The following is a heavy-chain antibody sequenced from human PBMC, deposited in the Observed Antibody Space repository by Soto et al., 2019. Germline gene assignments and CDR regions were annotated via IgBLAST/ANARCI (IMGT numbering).Heavy chain of an antibody. Sequence: QVQLQESGPGLVKPSQTLSLTCTVSDGSISSGDYYWSWIRQPPGKGLEWIGYIYYSGSTYYNPSLKSRVTISVDTSKHQCSLKLSSVTAADTAVYYCARGVDGDYVFDYWGQGTLVTVSS. V-gene: IGHV4-30-4*01. CDR1: DGSISSGDYY. D-gene: IGHD4-17*01. J-gene: IGHJ4*02. CDR2: IYYSGST. CDR3: ARGVDGDYVFDY.